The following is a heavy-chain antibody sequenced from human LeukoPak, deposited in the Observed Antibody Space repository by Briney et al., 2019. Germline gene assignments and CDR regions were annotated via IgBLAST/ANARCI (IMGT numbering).Heavy chain of an antibody. V-gene: IGHV3-21*01. CDR2: ISSSSNYI. D-gene: IGHD1-26*01. Sequence: GGSLRLSCAAPGFTFSTYNMNWVRQAPGKGLEWVSSISSSSNYIYYADSVKGRFTISRDNAKNSLYLQMNSLRVEDTDVYYCARDVGASAPDAFDIWGQGTMVTVSS. CDR3: ARDVGASAPDAFDI. J-gene: IGHJ3*02. CDR1: GFTFSTYN.